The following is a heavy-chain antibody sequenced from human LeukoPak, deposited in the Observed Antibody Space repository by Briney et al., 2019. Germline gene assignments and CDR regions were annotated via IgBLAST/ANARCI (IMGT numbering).Heavy chain of an antibody. CDR1: GFTFSIYA. V-gene: IGHV3-23*01. CDR2: FSGSGGST. D-gene: IGHD3-10*01. Sequence: GGSLRLSCAASGFTFSIYAMSWVRQAPGKGLEWVSAFSGSGGSTYYADSVKGRFTISRDNSKNTLYLKMNSLRADDTAIYYFAKILASGSGSYWGQGTLVLVSS. CDR3: AKILASGSGSY. J-gene: IGHJ4*02.